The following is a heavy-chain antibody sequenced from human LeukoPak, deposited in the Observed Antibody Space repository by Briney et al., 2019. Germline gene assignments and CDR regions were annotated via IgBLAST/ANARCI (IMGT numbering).Heavy chain of an antibody. CDR2: IIPILGTA. CDR3: ARSGPAVVTPFAY. CDR1: GGTFSSYA. Sequence: EASVKVSCKASGGTFSSYAISWVRQAPGQGLEWMGGIIPILGTANYAQKFPGRVTITTDESTSTAYMELSSLRSEDTAVYYCARSGPAVVTPFAYWGQGTLVTVSS. J-gene: IGHJ4*02. D-gene: IGHD4-23*01. V-gene: IGHV1-69*05.